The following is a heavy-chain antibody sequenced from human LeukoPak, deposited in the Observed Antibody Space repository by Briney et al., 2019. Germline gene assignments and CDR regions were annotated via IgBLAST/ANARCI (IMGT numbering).Heavy chain of an antibody. J-gene: IGHJ5*02. CDR2: INPNSGGT. CDR3: ARACREAIFGVVITGGDWFDP. D-gene: IGHD3-3*01. Sequence: GASVKVSCKASGYTFTGYYMHWVRQAPGQGLEWMGWINPNSGGTNYAQKFQGRVTMTRDTSISTAYMELSRPRSVDTAVYYCARACREAIFGVVITGGDWFDPWGQGTLVTVSS. V-gene: IGHV1-2*02. CDR1: GYTFTGYY.